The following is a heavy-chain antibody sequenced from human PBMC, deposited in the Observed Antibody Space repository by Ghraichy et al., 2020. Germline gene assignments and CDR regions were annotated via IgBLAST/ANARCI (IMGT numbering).Heavy chain of an antibody. CDR1: GGTFSSYT. CDR3: ARDPGGYSSSWYVHFDY. J-gene: IGHJ4*02. Sequence: SVKVSCKASGGTFSSYTISWVRQAPGQGLEWMGRIIPILGIANYAQKFQGRVTITADKSTSTAYMELSSLRSEDTAVYYCARDPGGYSSSWYVHFDYWGQGTLVTVSS. D-gene: IGHD6-13*01. V-gene: IGHV1-69*04. CDR2: IIPILGIA.